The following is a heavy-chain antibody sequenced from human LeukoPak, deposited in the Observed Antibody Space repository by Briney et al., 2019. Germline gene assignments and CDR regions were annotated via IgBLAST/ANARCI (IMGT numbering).Heavy chain of an antibody. CDR3: ARARRYGSGRGNGMDV. J-gene: IGHJ6*02. V-gene: IGHV1-2*02. D-gene: IGHD3-10*01. Sequence: GDSVKVFCKACGYTFRGYCMHWLRQAAGQGRAWMGGIDHTRGGTSYAQKYQGSVTMTRDTSISTAYLELHRLRSEDTAVCYCARARRYGSGRGNGMDVWGQGTTVTVSS. CDR2: IDHTRGGT. CDR1: GYTFRGYC.